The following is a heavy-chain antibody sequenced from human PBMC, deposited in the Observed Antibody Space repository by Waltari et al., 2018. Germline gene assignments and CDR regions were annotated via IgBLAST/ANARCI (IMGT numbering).Heavy chain of an antibody. Sequence: QPGGSLRLSCAAPGFNFTLFGMHWVRQAPGKGLEWVSFISYDGSNENYADSVKGRFTMSRDNSKKMLYVQMNNLRAEDSAVYYCVKGNEIDYWGQGTLVTVSS. CDR3: VKGNEIDY. CDR1: GFNFTLFG. D-gene: IGHD1-1*01. J-gene: IGHJ4*02. V-gene: IGHV3-30*02. CDR2: ISYDGSNE.